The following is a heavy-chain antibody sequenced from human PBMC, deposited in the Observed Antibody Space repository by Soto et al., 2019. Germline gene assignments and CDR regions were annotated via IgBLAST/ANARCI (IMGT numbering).Heavy chain of an antibody. V-gene: IGHV3-53*01. CDR3: ARDWNGDKSFDF. CDR1: GITATNGH. D-gene: IGHD4-17*01. J-gene: IGHJ4*01. CDR2: IFSDDNT. Sequence: GGSLRLSCAASGITATNGHMSWVRQAPGKGLEWVSVIFSDDNTYYADSVKGRFTISRDTSKSTVYLQMNSLRAEDTAVYYCARDWNGDKSFDFCDHGSLVTVSS.